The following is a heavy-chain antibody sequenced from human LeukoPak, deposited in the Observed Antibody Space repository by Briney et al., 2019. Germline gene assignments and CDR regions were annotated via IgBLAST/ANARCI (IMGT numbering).Heavy chain of an antibody. D-gene: IGHD1-26*01. CDR2: IYTSGST. V-gene: IGHV4-39*07. CDR3: ARTTELSFDY. J-gene: IGHJ4*02. CDR1: GGSISSSSYY. Sequence: PSETLSLTCTVSGGSISSSSYYWGWIRQPPGKGLEWIGRIYTSGSTNYNPSLKSRVTMSVDTSKNQFSLKLSSVTAADTAVYYCARTTELSFDYWGQGTLVTVSS.